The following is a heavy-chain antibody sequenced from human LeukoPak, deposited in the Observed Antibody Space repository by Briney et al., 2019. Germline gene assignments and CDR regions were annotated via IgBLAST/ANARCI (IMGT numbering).Heavy chain of an antibody. J-gene: IGHJ4*02. CDR2: IYYSGNT. Sequence: PSETLSLTCTVSGGSISSGIYYWGWIRQPPGKGLEWIGSIYYSGNTYYNPSLKSRVTISVDTSKNQLSLKLNSVTAADTAVYYCAGHVRQQLPPKAFDYWGQGTLVTVSS. CDR3: AGHVRQQLPPKAFDY. V-gene: IGHV4-39*01. D-gene: IGHD6-13*01. CDR1: GGSISSGIYY.